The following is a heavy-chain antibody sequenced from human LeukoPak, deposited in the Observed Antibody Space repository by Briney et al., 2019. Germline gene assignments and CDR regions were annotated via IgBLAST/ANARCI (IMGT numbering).Heavy chain of an antibody. CDR3: ARVFVGTADY. CDR2: ISSNSYNI. Sequence: GGSLGLSCAASGFTFSTFSMNWVRQAPGKGLEWVSYISSNSYNIYHADSVKGRFTISRDNAENSLYLQMNSLRVEDTAVYYCARVFVGTADYWGQGTLVTVSS. D-gene: IGHD6-13*01. V-gene: IGHV3-48*01. J-gene: IGHJ4*02. CDR1: GFTFSTFS.